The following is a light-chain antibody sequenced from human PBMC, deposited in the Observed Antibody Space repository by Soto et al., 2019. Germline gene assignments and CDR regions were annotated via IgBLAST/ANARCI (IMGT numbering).Light chain of an antibody. Sequence: QSVLTQPPSASGSPGQSVTISCTGTSSDVGGYNYVSWYQQHPGKAPKRMIYEVSKRPSGVPDRFSGSKSGNTASLTVSGLQAEDEADYCCSSYAGSNWVFGGGTKLTVL. CDR1: SSDVGGYNY. CDR3: SSYAGSNWV. V-gene: IGLV2-8*01. CDR2: EVS. J-gene: IGLJ3*02.